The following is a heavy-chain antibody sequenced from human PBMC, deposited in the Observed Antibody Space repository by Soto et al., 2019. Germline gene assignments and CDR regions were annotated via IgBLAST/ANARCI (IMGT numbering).Heavy chain of an antibody. Sequence: QSHLEQSGVEVKRPGASVKVTCQTSGYFFGKYGISWVRQAPGQGPEWMGWISPYNDDTNYAQKFQGRVTMTTDISTSTAFMELRSLRSDDTAVYFCARLPTTGYHTHFYYAMEVWGQGTTVIVSS. CDR1: GYFFGKYG. D-gene: IGHD3-9*01. CDR2: ISPYNDDT. CDR3: ARLPTTGYHTHFYYAMEV. V-gene: IGHV1-18*01. J-gene: IGHJ6*02.